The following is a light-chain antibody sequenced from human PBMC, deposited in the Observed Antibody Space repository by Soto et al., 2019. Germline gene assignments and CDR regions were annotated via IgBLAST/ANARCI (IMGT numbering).Light chain of an antibody. CDR2: AAS. CDR3: QQLNSYPLT. J-gene: IGKJ5*01. V-gene: IGKV1-9*01. CDR1: QDISDY. Sequence: DIQLTQSPSFLSASVGDRVTITCRASQDISDYLAWYQQRPGKAPKLLIYAASTLQSGVPSRFSGSGSGTEFTLTISSLQPEDFATYSCQQLNSYPLTFGGGTRLEI.